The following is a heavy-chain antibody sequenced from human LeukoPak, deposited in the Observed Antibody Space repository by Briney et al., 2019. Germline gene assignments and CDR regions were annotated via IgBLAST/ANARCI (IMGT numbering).Heavy chain of an antibody. Sequence: SETLSLTCTVSGGSISSGGYYWSWIRQHPGKGMEWFGYIYYSGDIYSSGNTYYNPSLKSRVTMSVDTSKNQFSLKLGSVTAADTAVYYCARAQAKNFGSGRFDPWGQGTLVTVSS. CDR3: ARAQAKNFGSGRFDP. CDR1: GGSISSGGYY. J-gene: IGHJ5*02. V-gene: IGHV4-31*03. D-gene: IGHD3-10*01. CDR2: IYYSGDIYSSGNT.